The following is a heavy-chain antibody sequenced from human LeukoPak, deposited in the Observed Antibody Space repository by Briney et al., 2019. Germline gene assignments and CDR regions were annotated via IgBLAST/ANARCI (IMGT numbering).Heavy chain of an antibody. CDR3: ARGGRLLWFGEFDY. J-gene: IGHJ4*02. D-gene: IGHD3-10*01. CDR1: GYTSIAYG. CDR2: INAGNGDT. V-gene: IGHV1-3*01. Sequence: ASVKVSCKASGYTSIAYGLHWVRQAPGQRPEWMGWINAGNGDTKYSQNFQGRVTITGDASATTAYMELSSLRSEDTAVYFCARGGRLLWFGEFDYWGQGTLVTVSS.